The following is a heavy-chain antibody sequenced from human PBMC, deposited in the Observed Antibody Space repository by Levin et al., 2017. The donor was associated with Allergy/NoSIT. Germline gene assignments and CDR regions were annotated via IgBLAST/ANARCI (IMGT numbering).Heavy chain of an antibody. J-gene: IGHJ6*03. CDR2: IYPGDSDT. CDR3: ARRGTRDYYYYMDV. Sequence: NPGGSLRLSCQGSGYSFTSYWIGWVRQMPGKGLEWMGIIYPGDSDTRYSPSFQGQVTITAEKSTSTAYLQRSSLKASDTAIYYCARRGTRDYYYYMDVWGKGTTVTVSS. V-gene: IGHV5-51*01. CDR1: GYSFTSYW. D-gene: IGHD1-1*01.